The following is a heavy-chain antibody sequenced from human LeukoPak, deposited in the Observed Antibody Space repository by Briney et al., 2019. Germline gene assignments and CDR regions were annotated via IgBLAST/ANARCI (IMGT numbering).Heavy chain of an antibody. CDR1: GDSINNFSYY. CDR2: IYYSGST. J-gene: IGHJ4*02. V-gene: IGHV4-39*01. D-gene: IGHD2-21*02. Sequence: SETLSLTCTVSGDSINNFSYYWGWIRQPPGKGLEWIATIYYSGSTYYNPSLKSRVTISVDTSRNQFSLKLSSVTAADTAVYYCARATAVRADSFFDYWGQGTLVTVSS. CDR3: ARATAVRADSFFDY.